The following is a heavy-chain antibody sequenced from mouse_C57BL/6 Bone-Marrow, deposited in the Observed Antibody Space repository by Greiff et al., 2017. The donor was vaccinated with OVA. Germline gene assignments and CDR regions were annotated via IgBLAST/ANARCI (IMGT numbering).Heavy chain of an antibody. Sequence: EVKLMESGGGLVQSGRSLRLSCATSGFTFSDFYMEWVRQAPGKGLEWIAASRNKANAYTTEYSASVKGRFIVSRDTSQSILYLQMNALRAEDTAIYYCARDANWYFDDWGTGTTVTVSS. CDR1: GFTFSDFY. CDR2: SRNKANAYTT. J-gene: IGHJ1*03. V-gene: IGHV7-1*01. CDR3: ARDANWYFDD.